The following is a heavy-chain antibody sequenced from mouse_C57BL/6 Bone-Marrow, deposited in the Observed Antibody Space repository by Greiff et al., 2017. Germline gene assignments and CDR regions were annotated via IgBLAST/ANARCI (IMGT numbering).Heavy chain of an antibody. CDR1: GFNIKDDY. CDR3: SSFDGNYFDF. CDR2: IDPEIGDT. Sequence: EVQLQQSGAELVRPGASVKLSCTASGFNIKDDYIHWVKQRPEQGLEWIGWIDPEIGDTEYASKFQGKATITSETSSNTAYLQLSSLTYEDTAVYYCSSFDGNYFDFGGQGTPLTVAS. V-gene: IGHV14-4*01. J-gene: IGHJ2*01. D-gene: IGHD2-3*01.